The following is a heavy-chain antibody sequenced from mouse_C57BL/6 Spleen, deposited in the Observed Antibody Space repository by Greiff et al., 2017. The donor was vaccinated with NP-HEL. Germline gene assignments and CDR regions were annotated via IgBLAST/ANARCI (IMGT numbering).Heavy chain of an antibody. Sequence: EVKLMESGGGLVKPGGSLKLSCAASGFTFSDYGMHWVRQAPEKGLEWVAYISSGSSTIYSADTVKGRFTIPRDNAKNTLFLQMTSLRSEDTAMYYCARGDYYGSSYGYFDVWGTGTTVTVSS. CDR1: GFTFSDYG. V-gene: IGHV5-17*01. D-gene: IGHD1-1*01. CDR2: ISSGSSTI. J-gene: IGHJ1*03. CDR3: ARGDYYGSSYGYFDV.